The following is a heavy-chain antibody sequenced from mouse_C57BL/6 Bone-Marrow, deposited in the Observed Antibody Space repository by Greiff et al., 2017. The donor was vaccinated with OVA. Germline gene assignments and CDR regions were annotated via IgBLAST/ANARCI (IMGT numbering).Heavy chain of an antibody. CDR2: INPNNGGT. CDR3: ARNPYGSSYGFAY. CDR1: GYTFTDYN. J-gene: IGHJ3*01. D-gene: IGHD1-1*01. V-gene: IGHV1-22*01. Sequence: VQLQQSGPELVKPGASVKMSCKASGYTFTDYNMHWVKQSHGKSLEWIGYINPNNGGTSYNQKFKGKATLTVNKSSSTAYMELRSLTSEDSAVYYCARNPYGSSYGFAYWGQGTLVTVSA.